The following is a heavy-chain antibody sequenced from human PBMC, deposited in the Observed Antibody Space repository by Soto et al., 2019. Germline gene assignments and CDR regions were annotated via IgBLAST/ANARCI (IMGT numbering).Heavy chain of an antibody. CDR1: GGTFSSYS. V-gene: IGHV1-69*01. CDR2: IIPIFGTA. CDR3: ARDGGRHSGGIDY. D-gene: IGHD1-26*01. J-gene: IGHJ4*02. Sequence: QVQLVQSGAEVKKPGSSVKGSCKASGGTFSSYSINWVRQAPGQGLEWMGEIIPIFGTANYAQKFQGRVTNTADESTSTAYMELSSLRSEDTAVYYCARDGGRHSGGIDYWGQGTLVTVSS.